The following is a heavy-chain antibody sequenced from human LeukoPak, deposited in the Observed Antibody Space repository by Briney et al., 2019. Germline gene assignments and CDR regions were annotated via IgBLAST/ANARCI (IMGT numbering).Heavy chain of an antibody. CDR3: ARDVRQTGTAAAGTNWFDP. J-gene: IGHJ5*02. V-gene: IGHV4-31*03. D-gene: IGHD6-13*01. CDR1: GGSISSGGYY. CDR2: IYYSGST. Sequence: PSQTLSLTCTVSGGSISSGGYYWSCIRQHPGKGLEWIGYIYYSGSTYYNPSLKSRVTISVDTSKNQFSLKLSSVTAADTAVYYCARDVRQTGTAAAGTNWFDPWGQGTLVTVSS.